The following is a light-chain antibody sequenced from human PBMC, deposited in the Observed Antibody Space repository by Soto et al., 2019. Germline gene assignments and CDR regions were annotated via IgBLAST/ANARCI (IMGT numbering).Light chain of an antibody. J-gene: IGLJ2*01. Sequence: QSALTQPASVSGSPGQSITISCTGTSSDIGGYNFVSWYQHHPGKAPKLMIYEVNNRPSGVSSRFSGSKSGNTASLTISGLQSEDEDDCYCSSFTTSSALLVFGGGTQLTVL. V-gene: IGLV2-14*01. CDR2: EVN. CDR1: SSDIGGYNF. CDR3: SSFTTSSALLV.